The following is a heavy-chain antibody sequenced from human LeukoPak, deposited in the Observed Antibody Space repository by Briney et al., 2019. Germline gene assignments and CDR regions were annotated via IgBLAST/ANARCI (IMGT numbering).Heavy chain of an antibody. CDR3: AREEDCSGGSCYSSLIDY. D-gene: IGHD2-15*01. Sequence: GASVKVSCKASGYTFTSYYMHWVRQAPGQGLEWMGIINPSGGSTSYAQKFQGRVTMTRDTSTSTAYMELSSLRSEDTAVYYCAREEDCSGGSCYSSLIDYWGQGTLVTVSS. V-gene: IGHV1-46*01. CDR1: GYTFTSYY. J-gene: IGHJ4*02. CDR2: INPSGGST.